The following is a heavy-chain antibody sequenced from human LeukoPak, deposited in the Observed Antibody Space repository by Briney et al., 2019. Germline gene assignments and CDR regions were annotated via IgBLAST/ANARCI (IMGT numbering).Heavy chain of an antibody. CDR2: INHSGST. D-gene: IGHD5-24*01. CDR3: ARPLLDGYKDFDY. Sequence: SETLSLTCAVYGGPFSGYYWSWIRQPPGKGLEWIGEINHSGSTNYNPSLKSRVPISVDTSKNQFSLKLSSVTAADTAVYYCARPLLDGYKDFDYWGQGTLVTVSS. CDR1: GGPFSGYY. V-gene: IGHV4-34*01. J-gene: IGHJ4*02.